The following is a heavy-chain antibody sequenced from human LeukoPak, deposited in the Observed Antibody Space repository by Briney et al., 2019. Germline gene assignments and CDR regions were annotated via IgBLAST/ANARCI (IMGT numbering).Heavy chain of an antibody. D-gene: IGHD1-26*01. CDR2: INNDGRST. J-gene: IGHJ3*02. CDR3: TRGGSPPEALGDAFDM. V-gene: IGHV3-74*01. CDR1: GFTFSRYW. Sequence: AGGSLRLSCAASGFTFSRYWMHWVRQAPGKGLVRVSRINNDGRSTIYAASVKGRFTISRNNAKSTLYLQMNSLRAEDTAVYYCTRGGSPPEALGDAFDMWGQGTMVTVSS.